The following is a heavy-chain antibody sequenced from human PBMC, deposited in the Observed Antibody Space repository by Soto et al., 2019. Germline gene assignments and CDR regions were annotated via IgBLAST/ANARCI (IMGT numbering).Heavy chain of an antibody. V-gene: IGHV3-9*01. CDR3: ARDIRASRPRYFDF. D-gene: IGHD2-21*01. Sequence: PGGSLRLSCAASGFTLTNAWINWVRQAPGKGLEWVSGISWNSGIIAYADSVKGRFTISRDNAKNSLYLQMNSLRAEDTAFYYCARDIRASRPRYFDFWGQGTLVTVSS. CDR1: GFTLTNAW. CDR2: ISWNSGII. J-gene: IGHJ4*02.